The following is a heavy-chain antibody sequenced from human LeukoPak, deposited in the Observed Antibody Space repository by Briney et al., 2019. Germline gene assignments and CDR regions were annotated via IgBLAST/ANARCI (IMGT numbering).Heavy chain of an antibody. CDR3: AREGTQVTMVRGVIGI. CDR1: GGTFSSYT. CDR2: IIPILGIA. V-gene: IGHV1-69*04. D-gene: IGHD3-10*01. J-gene: IGHJ3*02. Sequence: SVKVSCKASGGTFSSYTISWVRQAPGQGLEWMGRIIPILGIANYAQKFQGRVTITADKSTSTAYMEQSSLRSEDTAVYYCAREGTQVTMVRGVIGIWGQGTMVTVSS.